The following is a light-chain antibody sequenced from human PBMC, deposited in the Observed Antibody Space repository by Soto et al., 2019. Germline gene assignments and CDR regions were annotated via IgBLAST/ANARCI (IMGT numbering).Light chain of an antibody. J-gene: IGLJ2*01. CDR1: SSNIGAGYD. Sequence: QAVVTQPPSVSGAPGQRVTISCTGSSSNIGAGYDVHWYQDLPGTAPKLLISGNSNRPSGVPDRFSGSKSGTSASLAITGLQAEDEADYYCQSYDSSLSGYVVFGGGTKLTVL. V-gene: IGLV1-40*01. CDR2: GNS. CDR3: QSYDSSLSGYVV.